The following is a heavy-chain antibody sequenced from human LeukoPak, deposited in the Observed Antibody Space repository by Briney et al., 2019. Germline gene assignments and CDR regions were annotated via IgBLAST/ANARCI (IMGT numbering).Heavy chain of an antibody. Sequence: SETLSLTCTVSGGSISSSSYYWGWIRQPPGKGLEWIGTISYSGTTDYNPSLRSRVTISVDTSKNQFSLKLSSVTAADTAVYFCARRPKAPLRTDYWGQGTPVIVSS. D-gene: IGHD1-1*01. CDR1: GGSISSSSYY. CDR2: ISYSGTT. CDR3: ARRPKAPLRTDY. V-gene: IGHV4-39*01. J-gene: IGHJ4*02.